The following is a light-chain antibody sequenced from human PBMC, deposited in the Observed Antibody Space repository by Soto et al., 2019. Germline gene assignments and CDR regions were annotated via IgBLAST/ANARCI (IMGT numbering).Light chain of an antibody. CDR3: SSYAGSNNFPVV. V-gene: IGLV2-8*01. CDR1: SSDVGGYNY. Sequence: QSVLTQPPSASGSPGQSVTISCTGTSSDVGGYNYVSWYQQHPGKAPKLMIYEVSKRPSGVPDRFSGSKSGNTASLTVSGLQADDEADYYCSSYAGSNNFPVVFGGGTKLTVL. J-gene: IGLJ2*01. CDR2: EVS.